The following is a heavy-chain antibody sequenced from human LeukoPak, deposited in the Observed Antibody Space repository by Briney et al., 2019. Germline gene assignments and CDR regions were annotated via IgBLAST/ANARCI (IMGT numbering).Heavy chain of an antibody. D-gene: IGHD3-10*01. CDR3: AKGVNYYGSGSYYKPNPYFDY. J-gene: IGHJ4*02. CDR1: GFTFNKYG. V-gene: IGHV3-23*01. CDR2: ISGSGDST. Sequence: GGSLRLSCAASGFTFNKYGMSWVRQAPGKGLEWVSSISGSGDSTYYADSVKGRFTISRDTSKNTVYLQMNSLRAEDTAVYYCAKGVNYYGSGSYYKPNPYFDYWGQGTLVTVSS.